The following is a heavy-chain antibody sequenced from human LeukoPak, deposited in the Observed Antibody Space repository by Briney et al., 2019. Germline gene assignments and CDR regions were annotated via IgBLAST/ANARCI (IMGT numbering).Heavy chain of an antibody. CDR3: ARDIVVVPGSGGDY. J-gene: IGHJ4*02. V-gene: IGHV1-69*01. CDR1: GGTFTGHV. D-gene: IGHD2-2*01. Sequence: GSSVKVSCKASGGTFTGHVISWVRQAPGQGLEWMGGIIPMFGPANYAQKFQGRVTITADESTSTIYMELSSLRSEDTAVYYCARDIVVVPGSGGDYWGQGTLVTVSS. CDR2: IIPMFGPA.